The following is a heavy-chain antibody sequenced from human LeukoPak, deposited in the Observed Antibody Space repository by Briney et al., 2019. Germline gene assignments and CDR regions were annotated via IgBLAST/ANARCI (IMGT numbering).Heavy chain of an antibody. CDR3: ARDHDSSGHHAFDI. J-gene: IGHJ3*02. Sequence: SVKVSCKASGGTFSSYAISWVRQAPGQGLEWMGGIIPIFGTANYAQKFQGRVTITTDESTSTAYMELSSLRSEDTAVYYCARDHDSSGHHAFDIWGQGTMVTVSS. V-gene: IGHV1-69*05. D-gene: IGHD3-22*01. CDR1: GGTFSSYA. CDR2: IIPIFGTA.